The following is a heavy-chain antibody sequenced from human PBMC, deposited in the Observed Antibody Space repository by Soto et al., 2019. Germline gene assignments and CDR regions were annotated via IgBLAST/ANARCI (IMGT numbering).Heavy chain of an antibody. CDR2: VYYSGST. CDR1: GGSVSSSSYY. D-gene: IGHD3-9*01. J-gene: IGHJ4*02. V-gene: IGHV4-39*01. Sequence: SDSLSLTCTVSGGSVSSSSYYWGWVRQPPGKGLEWIGSVYYSGSTYYNPSLESRVTISVDKSKNQFSLKLMSLSAADTAVYYCGRLAGLATISYYFDYWGQGALVTVSS. CDR3: GRLAGLATISYYFDY.